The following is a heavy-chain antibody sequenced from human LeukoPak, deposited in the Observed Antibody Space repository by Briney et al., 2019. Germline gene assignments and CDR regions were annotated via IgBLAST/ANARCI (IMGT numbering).Heavy chain of an antibody. CDR3: ARAAAGRVKAFDI. CDR1: GYTFTGYY. D-gene: IGHD6-13*01. Sequence: ASVKVSCKASGYTFTGYYMHWVRQAPGQGLEWMGWINPNSGGTNYAQKFQGWVTMARDTSISTAYMELSRLKSDDTAIYYCARAAAGRVKAFDIWGQGTMVTVSS. J-gene: IGHJ3*02. V-gene: IGHV1-2*04. CDR2: INPNSGGT.